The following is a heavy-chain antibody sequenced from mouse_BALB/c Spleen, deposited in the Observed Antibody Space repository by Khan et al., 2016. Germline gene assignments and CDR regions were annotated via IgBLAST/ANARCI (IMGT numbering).Heavy chain of an antibody. CDR2: INPDRRTI. CDR1: GFDFSRYW. CDR3: ARRVGYSWFAY. J-gene: IGHJ3*01. Sequence: EVKLLESGGGLVQPGGSLKLSCSASGFDFSRYWMSWVRQAPGKGLEWIGEINPDRRTINYTPSLKDKFIISRDNAKNTLYLQMSKVRSEDTALYYCARRVGYSWFAYWGQGTLVTVSA. V-gene: IGHV4-1*02. D-gene: IGHD3-1*01.